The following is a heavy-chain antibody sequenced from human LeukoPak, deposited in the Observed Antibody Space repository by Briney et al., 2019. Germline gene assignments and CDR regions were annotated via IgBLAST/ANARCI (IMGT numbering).Heavy chain of an antibody. Sequence: GGSLRLSCVASGFTSTTYAMSWVRQAPGKGMEWVSSTSGSGGSTYYADSVKGRFTMSRDNSKNTLYLQMNSLRAEDTAVYYCANTESSSSFYTYFNYWGQGTLVTVSS. CDR2: TSGSGGST. D-gene: IGHD3-22*01. V-gene: IGHV3-23*01. CDR1: GFTSTTYA. J-gene: IGHJ4*02. CDR3: ANTESSSSFYTYFNY.